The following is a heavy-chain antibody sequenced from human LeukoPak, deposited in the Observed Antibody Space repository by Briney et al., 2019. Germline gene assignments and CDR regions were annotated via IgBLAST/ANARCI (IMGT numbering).Heavy chain of an antibody. V-gene: IGHV3-48*04. CDR2: ISGSGSTI. Sequence: PGGSLRLSCAVSGFTFSDYGMSWVRQAPGKGLEWVSAISGSGSTIYYADSVKGRFTISRDNAKNSLYLQMNSLRAEDTAVYYCAELGITMIGGVWGKGTTVTISS. J-gene: IGHJ6*04. D-gene: IGHD3-10*02. CDR1: GFTFSDYG. CDR3: AELGITMIGGV.